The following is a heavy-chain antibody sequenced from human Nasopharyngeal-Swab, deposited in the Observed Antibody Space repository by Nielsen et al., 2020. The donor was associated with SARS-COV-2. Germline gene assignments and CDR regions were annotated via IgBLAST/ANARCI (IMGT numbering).Heavy chain of an antibody. CDR2: IYYSGST. CDR3: ARENVLRYFDWLLNDAFDI. D-gene: IGHD3-9*01. J-gene: IGHJ3*02. V-gene: IGHV4-59*13. CDR1: GCSISSYY. Sequence: SETLSLTCTVSGCSISSYYWSWIRQPPGKGLEWIGYIYYSGSTNYNPSLKSRVTISVDTSKNQFSLKLSSVTAADTAVYYCARENVLRYFDWLLNDAFDIWGQGTMVTVSS.